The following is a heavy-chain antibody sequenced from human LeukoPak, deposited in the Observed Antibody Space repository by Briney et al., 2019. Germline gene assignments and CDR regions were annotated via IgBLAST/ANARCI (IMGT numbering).Heavy chain of an antibody. V-gene: IGHV4-59*01. CDR1: GASISSYY. Sequence: SGTLSLTCTVSGASISSYYWSWIRQPPGKGLEWIGYIYYSGSTKYKPSLKSRVTISVDTSKNQFSLKLSSVAAADTAVYYCARGRFLDAFDIWGQGTMVTVSS. J-gene: IGHJ3*02. CDR2: IYYSGST. CDR3: ARGRFLDAFDI. D-gene: IGHD3-3*01.